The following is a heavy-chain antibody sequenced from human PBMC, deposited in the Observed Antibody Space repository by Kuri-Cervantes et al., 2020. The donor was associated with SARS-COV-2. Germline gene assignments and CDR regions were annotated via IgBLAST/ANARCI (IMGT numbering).Heavy chain of an antibody. CDR3: ARDPSHCYRTSCFIDVFDY. Sequence: ASVKVSCKASGGTFSSYVISWVRQAPGQGLEWMGWISAYNTHTKYAQRVQGRVTMTTDTTTSTAYMELRGLRSDDTAVYYCARDPSHCYRTSCFIDVFDYWGPGTLVTVSS. CDR2: ISAYNTHT. J-gene: IGHJ4*02. D-gene: IGHD2-2*01. V-gene: IGHV1-18*01. CDR1: GGTFSSYV.